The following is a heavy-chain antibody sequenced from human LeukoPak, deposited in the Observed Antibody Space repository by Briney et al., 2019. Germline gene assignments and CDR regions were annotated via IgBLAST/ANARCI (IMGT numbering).Heavy chain of an antibody. CDR3: ARDDSGPQAFDL. Sequence: GGSLRLSCEASAFAFSSHYMHWVRQAPGEGLVWVSYVNPDGSNTNYADSVKGRFTISRDNAKNTLYLQMNSLRAEDTAMYYCARDDSGPQAFDLWGQGTMVTVSS. J-gene: IGHJ3*01. D-gene: IGHD6-25*01. CDR2: VNPDGSNT. CDR1: AFAFSSHY. V-gene: IGHV3-74*01.